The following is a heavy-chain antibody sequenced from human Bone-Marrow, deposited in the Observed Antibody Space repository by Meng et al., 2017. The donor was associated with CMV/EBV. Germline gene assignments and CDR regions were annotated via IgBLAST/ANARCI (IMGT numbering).Heavy chain of an antibody. V-gene: IGHV3-21*05. CDR2: ISGSGSYI. D-gene: IGHD2-2*01. J-gene: IGHJ5*02. CDR3: ARVVWCSSTSCYGRSYNWFDP. CDR1: EFNVTSTY. Sequence: GESLKISCAASEFNVTSTYMNWVRQAPGKGLEWVSYISGSGSYIYYADSVKGRFTISRDNAKNSLYLQMNSLRAEDTAVYYCARVVWCSSTSCYGRSYNWFDPWGQGTLVTVSS.